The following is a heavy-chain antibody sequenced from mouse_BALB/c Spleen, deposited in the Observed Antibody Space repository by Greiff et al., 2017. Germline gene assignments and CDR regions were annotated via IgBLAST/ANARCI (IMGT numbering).Heavy chain of an antibody. Sequence: DVKLVESGGGLVQPGGSLKLSCAASGFTFSSYTMSWVRQTPEKRLEWVAYISNGGGSTYSPDTVKGRFTISRDNAKNTLYLQMSSLKSEDTAMYYCARRDGSRYFDVWGAGTTVTVSS. CDR2: ISNGGGST. J-gene: IGHJ1*01. V-gene: IGHV5-12-2*01. D-gene: IGHD1-1*01. CDR1: GFTFSSYT. CDR3: ARRDGSRYFDV.